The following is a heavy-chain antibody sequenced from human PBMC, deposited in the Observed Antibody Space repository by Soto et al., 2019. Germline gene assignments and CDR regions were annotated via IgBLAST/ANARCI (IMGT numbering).Heavy chain of an antibody. V-gene: IGHV3-74*01. CDR3: ASVTAAAAASFGG. J-gene: IGHJ4*02. D-gene: IGHD6-25*01. Sequence: EGQLVQSGRDLVQPGGPLRLSCTASGFTFSDFWMYWVSQAPGKWLEWVSRINSDGSGTGYADSVRGRFTISRDNATNTVYLQMNSLRAEDTAVYYCASVTAAAAASFGGWGQGTLVTVSS. CDR1: GFTFSDFW. CDR2: INSDGSGT.